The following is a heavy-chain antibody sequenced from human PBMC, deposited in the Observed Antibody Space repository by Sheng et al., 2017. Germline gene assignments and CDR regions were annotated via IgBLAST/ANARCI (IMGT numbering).Heavy chain of an antibody. D-gene: IGHD3-10*01. V-gene: IGHV1-18*01. J-gene: IGHJ4*02. CDR3: ARELRNYYGSGTYSRGYLDC. Sequence: QVQLVQSGAEVKKPGASVKVSCKASGYTFTSYGITWVRQAPGQGLEWMGWISAYNGNTNYAQKLQGRVTMATDTSTSTVYMSLRSLRSDDTAVYYCARELRNYYGSGTYSRGYLDCWGQGTLVTVSS. CDR1: GYTFTSYG. CDR2: ISAYNGNT.